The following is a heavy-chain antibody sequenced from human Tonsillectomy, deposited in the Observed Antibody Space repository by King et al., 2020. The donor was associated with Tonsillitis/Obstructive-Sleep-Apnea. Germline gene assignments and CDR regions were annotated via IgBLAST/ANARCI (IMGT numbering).Heavy chain of an antibody. J-gene: IGHJ4*02. D-gene: IGHD3-22*01. V-gene: IGHV3-30*18. CDR2: ISYDGSTK. Sequence: VQLVESGGGVVQPGRSLRLSCAASGFTFSSYGMHWVRQAPGKGLEWVAVISYDGSTKYYADSVKGRFTISRDNSKNTLYLQMNSLRAEDTAVYYCAKDKPSDDYYDSSGYYPGYWGQGTLVTVSS. CDR1: GFTFSSYG. CDR3: AKDKPSDDYYDSSGYYPGY.